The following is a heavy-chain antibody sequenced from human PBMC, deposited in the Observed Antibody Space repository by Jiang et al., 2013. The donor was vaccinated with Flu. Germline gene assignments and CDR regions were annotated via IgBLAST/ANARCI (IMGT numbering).Heavy chain of an antibody. CDR2: VSWNGGNT. D-gene: IGHD3-10*01. J-gene: IGHJ4*02. CDR3: AKVEWFGDSYYFDY. Sequence: LVQPGRSLRLVCAASGFTFDDYAMHWVRQAPGKGLEWVSSVSWNGGNTDYADSVKGRFTISRDNAKNSLYLQMNSLRADDTALYYCAKVEWFGDSYYFDYWGRGTLVTVSS. CDR1: GFTFDDYA. V-gene: IGHV3-9*01.